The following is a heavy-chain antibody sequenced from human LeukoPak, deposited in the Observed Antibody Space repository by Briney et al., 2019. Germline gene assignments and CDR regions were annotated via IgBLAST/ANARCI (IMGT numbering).Heavy chain of an antibody. CDR3: ARGQWELPTGFDY. V-gene: IGHV3-21*01. Sequence: GGSLRLSCEASGFTFSSYSMNWVRQAPGKGLEWVSSISSSSSYIYYADSVKGRFTISRDNAKNSLYLQMNSLRAEDTAVYYCARGQWELPTGFDYWGQGTLVTVSS. D-gene: IGHD1-26*01. CDR2: ISSSSSYI. CDR1: GFTFSSYS. J-gene: IGHJ4*02.